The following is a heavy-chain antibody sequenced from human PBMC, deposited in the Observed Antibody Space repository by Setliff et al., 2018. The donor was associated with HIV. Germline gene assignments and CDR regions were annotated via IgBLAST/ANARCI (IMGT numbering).Heavy chain of an antibody. J-gene: IGHJ4*02. CDR3: ATVDDVSQIYFDY. V-gene: IGHV1-2*06. D-gene: IGHD3-3*01. CDR1: GYTFTDYY. Sequence: ASVKVSCKASGYTFTDYYIHWVRQAPGQGLEWMGRINPNNGGTNYAQKFQGRVTMTRDTSISTAYMELSRLTSDDTAVYYCATVDDVSQIYFDYWGQGTLVTVSS. CDR2: INPNNGGT.